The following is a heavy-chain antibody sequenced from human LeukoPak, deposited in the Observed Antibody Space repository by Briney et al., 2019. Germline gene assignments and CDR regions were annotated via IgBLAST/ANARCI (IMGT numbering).Heavy chain of an antibody. CDR2: IFPGDSDT. D-gene: IGHD3-3*01. CDR1: GYNFANYW. J-gene: IGHJ4*02. Sequence: GESLKISCKGSGYNFANYWIAWVRQMPGKGLEWMGIIFPGDSDTRYSPSFQGQVTISADKSISTAYLQWSSLKASDTAMYYCARLPRRFLEWSPFDYWGQGTLVTVSS. V-gene: IGHV5-51*01. CDR3: ARLPRRFLEWSPFDY.